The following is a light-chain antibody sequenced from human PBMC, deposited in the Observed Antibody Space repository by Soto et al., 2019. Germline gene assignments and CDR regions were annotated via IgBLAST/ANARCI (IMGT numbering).Light chain of an antibody. J-gene: IGKJ4*01. CDR2: AAP. V-gene: IGKV1-9*01. Sequence: DIQLTQYQSFLSASVGDRVTITWRASQGISSSLAWYQQRAGKAPKFLIYAAPTLQSGAPSRFSGSGSGTEFALTISSLQPGDSATYYCQQLKSYPLTFGGGTKVDFK. CDR1: QGISSS. CDR3: QQLKSYPLT.